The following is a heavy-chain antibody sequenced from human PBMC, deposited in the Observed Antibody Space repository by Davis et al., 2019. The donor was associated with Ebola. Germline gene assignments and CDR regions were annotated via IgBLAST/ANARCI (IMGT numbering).Heavy chain of an antibody. Sequence: GESLKISCVASGFSFSSYGMTWVRQAPGKGLEWPAYISSNSDTIYYADSVRGRFTISRDNDKNSVLLEVDRMTHDDAGVYYCATEATMVYWGQGVLVTVSS. J-gene: IGHJ4*02. CDR2: ISSNSDTI. D-gene: IGHD4/OR15-4a*01. CDR1: GFSFSSYG. V-gene: IGHV3-48*02. CDR3: ATEATMVY.